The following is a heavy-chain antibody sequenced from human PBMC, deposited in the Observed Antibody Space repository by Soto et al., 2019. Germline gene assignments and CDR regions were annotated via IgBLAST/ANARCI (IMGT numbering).Heavy chain of an antibody. J-gene: IGHJ6*02. CDR3: GREGQQLAQEKYYQFNGMDV. CDR1: GYTFTSYY. D-gene: IGHD6-13*01. Sequence: ASVKVSCKASGYTFTSYYIHWVRQAPGQGLEWMGIINPTSASTSYAQKFQGRVTMTRDTSTSTVYMELSSLRSEDTAVYYCGREGQQLAQEKYYQFNGMDVWGQGTTVTVSS. CDR2: INPTSAST. V-gene: IGHV1-46*01.